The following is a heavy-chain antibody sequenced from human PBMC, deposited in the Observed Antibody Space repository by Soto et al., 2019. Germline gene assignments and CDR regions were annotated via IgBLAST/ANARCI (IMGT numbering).Heavy chain of an antibody. CDR1: GYTFTSYG. J-gene: IGHJ3*02. D-gene: IGHD4-4*01. Sequence: ASVKVSCKASGYTFTSYGISWVRQAPGQGLEWMGWISPFIGIANYAQKFQGRVTITADKSTSTAYMELSSLRSEDTAVYYCATLQNPPSNAFDIWGQGTKVTVSS. V-gene: IGHV1-69*10. CDR3: ATLQNPPSNAFDI. CDR2: ISPFIGIA.